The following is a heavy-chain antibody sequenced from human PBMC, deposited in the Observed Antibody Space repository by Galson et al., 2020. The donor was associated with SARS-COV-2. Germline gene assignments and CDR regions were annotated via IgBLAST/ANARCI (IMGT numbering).Heavy chain of an antibody. J-gene: IGHJ3*02. V-gene: IGHV1-18*01. CDR3: ARGYCSGGSCYADAFDI. D-gene: IGHD2-15*01. Sequence: ASVTVSCKASGYTFTSYGISWVRQAPGQGLEWMGWISAYNGNTNYAQKLQGRVTMTTDTSTSTAYMELRSLRSDDTAVYYCARGYCSGGSCYADAFDIWGQGTMVTVSS. CDR2: ISAYNGNT. CDR1: GYTFTSYG.